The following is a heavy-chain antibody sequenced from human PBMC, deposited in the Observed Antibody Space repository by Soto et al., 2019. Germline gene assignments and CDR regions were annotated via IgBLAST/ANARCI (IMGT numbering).Heavy chain of an antibody. CDR1: GFTFSSYA. Sequence: GGSLRLSCAASGFTFSSYAMHWVRQAPGKGLEWVAVISYDGSNKYYADSVKGRFTISRDNSKNTLYLQMNSLRAEDTAVYYFATLREGPVFEFDYWGQGTLVTVSS. D-gene: IGHD3-16*01. CDR2: ISYDGSNK. J-gene: IGHJ4*02. CDR3: ATLREGPVFEFDY. V-gene: IGHV3-30-3*01.